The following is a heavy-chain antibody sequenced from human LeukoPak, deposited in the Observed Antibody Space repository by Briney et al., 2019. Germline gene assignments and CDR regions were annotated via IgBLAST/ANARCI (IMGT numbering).Heavy chain of an antibody. D-gene: IGHD4-17*01. CDR1: GYTFTSYG. V-gene: IGHV1-18*01. CDR3: ARPDYGDQGADAFDI. J-gene: IGHJ3*02. CDR2: ISAYNGNT. Sequence: ASVKVSCKASGYTFTSYGISWVRQAPGQGLEWMGWISAYNGNTNYAQKLQGRVTMTTDTSTSTAYMELRSLRSDDTAVYYCARPDYGDQGADAFDIWGQGTMVTVSS.